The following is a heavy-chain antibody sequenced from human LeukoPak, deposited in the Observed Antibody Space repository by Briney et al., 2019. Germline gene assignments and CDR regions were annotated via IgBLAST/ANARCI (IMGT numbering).Heavy chain of an antibody. CDR1: GGSISSYY. Sequence: SETLSLTCIVSGGSISSYYWTWIRQPPGKGLEWIGYIYYNGNTNYNPSLKSRVTISVDTSKNQVSLKLSSVTAADTAVYYCARDVDRYSNLNWFDPLGQGTLVTVSS. J-gene: IGHJ5*02. CDR3: ARDVDRYSNLNWFDP. CDR2: IYYNGNT. D-gene: IGHD4-11*01. V-gene: IGHV4-59*01.